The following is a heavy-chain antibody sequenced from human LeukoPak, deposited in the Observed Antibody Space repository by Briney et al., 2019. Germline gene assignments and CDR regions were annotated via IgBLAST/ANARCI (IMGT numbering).Heavy chain of an antibody. CDR3: AGGQWLVWGVY. J-gene: IGHJ4*02. CDR2: IYYSGST. V-gene: IGHV4-59*12. D-gene: IGHD6-19*01. Sequence: SETLSLTCTVSGDSISSYYWSWIRQPPGKGLEGSGYIYYSGSTNYNPSLKSRVTISVDTSKNKLSLKLSSVTVADTAVYYCAGGQWLVWGVYWGQGTLVTVSS. CDR1: GDSISSYY.